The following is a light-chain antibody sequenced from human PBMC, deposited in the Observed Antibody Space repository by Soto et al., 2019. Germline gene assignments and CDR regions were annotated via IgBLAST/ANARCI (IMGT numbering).Light chain of an antibody. Sequence: DIQMTQSPSSLSASVGDRVTITCRASQGISNYLAWYQQIPGKVPKLLISAASTLQSGVPSRFSGSGSGTDFTLHISSLQPEDVATYYCQKYTNVPAFGGGTKVEI. V-gene: IGKV1-27*01. CDR1: QGISNY. J-gene: IGKJ4*01. CDR2: AAS. CDR3: QKYTNVPA.